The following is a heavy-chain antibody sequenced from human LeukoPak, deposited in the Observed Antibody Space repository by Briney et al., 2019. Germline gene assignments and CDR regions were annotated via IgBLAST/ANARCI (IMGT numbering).Heavy chain of an antibody. D-gene: IGHD3-10*01. CDR1: GYSINSGYC. CDR3: ARRVGFYGSGSLNYFDP. Sequence: SSETLSLTCAVSGYSINSGYCWGWIRQPPGKGLEWIGSIFRTGSTYYSASLKSRVSISVDTSKNHIALKLTSVTASDTAVYFCARRVGFYGSGSLNYFDPWGQGILVSVS. CDR2: IFRTGST. J-gene: IGHJ5*01. V-gene: IGHV4-38-2*01.